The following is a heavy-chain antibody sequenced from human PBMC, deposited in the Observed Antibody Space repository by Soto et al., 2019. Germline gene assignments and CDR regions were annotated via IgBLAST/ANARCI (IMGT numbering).Heavy chain of an antibody. CDR2: IIRIFGTA. V-gene: IGHV1-69*06. CDR3: ASQLDRTLYFDY. J-gene: IGHJ4*02. D-gene: IGHD1-1*01. CDR1: GGTFSSYA. Sequence: SVQVSCMASGGTFSSYAISWVRQAPGQGLEWMGGIIRIFGTANYAQKFQGRVTITADKSTSTAYMELSRLRSEDTAVYYCASQLDRTLYFDYWGQGTLVTVSS.